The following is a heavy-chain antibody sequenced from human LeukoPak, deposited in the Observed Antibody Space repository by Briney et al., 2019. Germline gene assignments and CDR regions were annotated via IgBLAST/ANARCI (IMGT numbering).Heavy chain of an antibody. Sequence: SETLSLTCAVYGESFSGYYWSWIRQPPGKGLEWIGEINHSGSTNYNPSLKSRVTISVDTSKNQFSLKLSSVTAADTAVYYCASLWAHIDYWGQGTLVTVSS. CDR1: GESFSGYY. D-gene: IGHD7-27*01. CDR3: ASLWAHIDY. CDR2: INHSGST. J-gene: IGHJ4*02. V-gene: IGHV4-34*01.